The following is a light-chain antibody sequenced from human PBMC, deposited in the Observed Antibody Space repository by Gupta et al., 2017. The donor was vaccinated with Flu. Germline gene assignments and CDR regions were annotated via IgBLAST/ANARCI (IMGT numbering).Light chain of an antibody. CDR3: QQYNNWPWT. J-gene: IGKJ1*01. V-gene: IGKV3-15*01. Sequence: EIVLTQSPATLSVSPGERATLSCRASLSVSSNLAWYQQKPGQAPRLLIYGASTWATGIPARIRGSGSGTEFTLTISSLQSEDFAVYYCQQYNNWPWTFGQWTKVEIK. CDR1: LSVSSN. CDR2: GAS.